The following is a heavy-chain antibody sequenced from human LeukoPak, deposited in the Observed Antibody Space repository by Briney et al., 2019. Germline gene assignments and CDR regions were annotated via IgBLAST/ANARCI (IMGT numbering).Heavy chain of an antibody. D-gene: IGHD6-13*01. CDR3: AGEITAVDF. V-gene: IGHV4-59*01. CDR2: IHYSGST. CDR1: GGSISSYY. Sequence: SSETLSLTCTVSGGSISSYYWSWIRRPPGKGLEWIGYIHYSGSTNYNPSLKSRVIISVDTSKNQFSLKLSSVTAADTAVYYCAGEITAVDFWGQGTLVTVSS. J-gene: IGHJ4*02.